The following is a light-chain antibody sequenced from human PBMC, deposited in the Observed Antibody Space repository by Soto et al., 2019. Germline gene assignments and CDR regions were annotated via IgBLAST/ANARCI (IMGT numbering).Light chain of an antibody. CDR1: QSISSY. Sequence: DIQMTQSPSSLSASVGDRVTITCRASQSISSYLNWYQQKPGKAPKLLIYAASSLQSGVPSRFSGSGSGTDFTLTISSLQPEDFATYYCKQSYSTPWPFGQGTKV. CDR2: AAS. V-gene: IGKV1-39*01. J-gene: IGKJ1*01. CDR3: KQSYSTPWP.